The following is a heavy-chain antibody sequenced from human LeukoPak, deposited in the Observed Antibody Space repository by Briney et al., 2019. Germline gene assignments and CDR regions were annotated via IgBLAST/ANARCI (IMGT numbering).Heavy chain of an antibody. CDR2: IKQDGSEK. Sequence: GGSLRLSCAASGFTFSSYWMSWVRQAPGKGLEWVANIKQDGSEKYYADSVKGRFTISRDNAKNSLYLQMNSLRAEDTAVYYCASSGSYWILFDYWGQGTLVTISS. CDR1: GFTFSSYW. J-gene: IGHJ4*02. CDR3: ASSGSYWILFDY. D-gene: IGHD1-26*01. V-gene: IGHV3-7*01.